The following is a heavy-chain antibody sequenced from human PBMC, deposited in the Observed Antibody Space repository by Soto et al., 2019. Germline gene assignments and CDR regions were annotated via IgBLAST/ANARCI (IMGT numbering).Heavy chain of an antibody. D-gene: IGHD3-10*01. CDR1: GFSLTSSGVG. V-gene: IGHV2-5*01. CDR3: AHKEYYFAPGTYYNVRWFDP. J-gene: IGHJ5*02. CDR2: VYWSDEK. Sequence: SGPTLVNPTQTLTLTCTFSGFSLTSSGVGVAWIRQPPGKALAWLALVYWSDEKRYSPSLKNMLTISKDTSKNEVVLTMTNMDPLDTATYYCAHKEYYFAPGTYYNVRWFDPWGQGILVTVSS.